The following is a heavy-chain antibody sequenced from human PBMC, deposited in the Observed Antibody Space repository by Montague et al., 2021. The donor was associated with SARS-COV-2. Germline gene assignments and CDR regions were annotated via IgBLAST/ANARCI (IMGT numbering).Heavy chain of an antibody. CDR2: IYYSGST. V-gene: IGHV4-39*01. J-gene: IGHJ3*02. Sequence: SETLSLTCTVSGGSISSSSYYWGWIRQPPGKGLEWIGSIYYSGSTYYNPSLKSRVTISVDTSKNQFSLKLSSVTAADTAVYYCARYYYDSSGYPEDDAFDIWGQGTMVTVSS. CDR3: ARYYYDSSGYPEDDAFDI. D-gene: IGHD3-22*01. CDR1: GGSISSSSYY.